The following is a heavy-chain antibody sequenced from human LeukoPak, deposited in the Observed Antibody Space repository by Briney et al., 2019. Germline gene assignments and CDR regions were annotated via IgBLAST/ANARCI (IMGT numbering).Heavy chain of an antibody. Sequence: ASVKVSCKASGYSFSTHDINWVRQATGQGLEWMGWMNPNSGNTGYAQKLQGRVTMTTDTSTSTAYMELRSLRSDDTAVYYCARVQLGIKKPDYWGQGTLVTVSS. V-gene: IGHV1-8*02. D-gene: IGHD6-13*01. CDR3: ARVQLGIKKPDY. CDR2: MNPNSGNT. CDR1: GYSFSTHD. J-gene: IGHJ4*02.